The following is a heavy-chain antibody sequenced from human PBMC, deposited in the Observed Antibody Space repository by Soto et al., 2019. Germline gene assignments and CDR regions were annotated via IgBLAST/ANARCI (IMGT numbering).Heavy chain of an antibody. CDR1: GFTFSSYG. CDR3: ARPLEQHQLGFGMDV. V-gene: IGHV3-33*01. D-gene: IGHD6-13*01. J-gene: IGHJ6*01. Sequence: QVQLVQSAGGVVQPGGSLRLSCAASGFTFSSYGMHWVRQAPGKGLEWVAVIWYDGSKIYYADSVKGRFTISRDNSKSTLYLQMNSLRAEDTAVYYCARPLEQHQLGFGMDVWGQGSPVTVSS. CDR2: IWYDGSKI.